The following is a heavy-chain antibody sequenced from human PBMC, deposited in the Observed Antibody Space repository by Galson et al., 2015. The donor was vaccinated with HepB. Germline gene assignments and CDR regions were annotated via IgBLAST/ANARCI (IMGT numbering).Heavy chain of an antibody. V-gene: IGHV1-46*01. CDR1: GYTFTNYY. CDR2: INPSGGDA. J-gene: IGHJ5*02. Sequence: SVKVSCKASGYTFTNYYIHWVRQAPGQGLQWMGIINPSGGDASYAWEFQGRVTMTSDTSTSTVYMEMSSLTSEDTAVYFCARDGHYDFWNGYSGSFWFPPWGQGTLVTVSS. D-gene: IGHD3-3*01. CDR3: ARDGHYDFWNGYSGSFWFPP.